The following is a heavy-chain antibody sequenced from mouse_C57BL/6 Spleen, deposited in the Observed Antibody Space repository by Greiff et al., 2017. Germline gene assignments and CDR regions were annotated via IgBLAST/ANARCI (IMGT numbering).Heavy chain of an antibody. CDR3: ARNGYYGSSPFDY. D-gene: IGHD1-1*01. Sequence: EVHLVESGGDLVKPGGSLKLSCAASGFTFSSYGMSWVRQTPDKRLVWVATISSGGIYTYSPDSVKGRCTISRDNAKNTLYLQMRSLKSEETAMYYCARNGYYGSSPFDYWGQGTTLTVSA. CDR1: GFTFSSYG. J-gene: IGHJ2*01. V-gene: IGHV5-6*01. CDR2: ISSGGIYT.